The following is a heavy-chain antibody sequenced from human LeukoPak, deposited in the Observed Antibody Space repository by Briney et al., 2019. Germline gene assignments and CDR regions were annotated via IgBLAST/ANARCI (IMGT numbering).Heavy chain of an antibody. V-gene: IGHV3-74*01. CDR1: GFTFSSYW. CDR3: GTGQGHGMDV. D-gene: IGHD1-14*01. Sequence: AGGSLRLTCAASGFTFSSYWMHWVRHAPGKGLVWVSRINNDGSSTSYADSVKGRFTISRDNAKNTLYLQVNSLRAEDTAVYYCGTGQGHGMDVWGQGTTVTVSS. CDR2: INNDGSST. J-gene: IGHJ6*02.